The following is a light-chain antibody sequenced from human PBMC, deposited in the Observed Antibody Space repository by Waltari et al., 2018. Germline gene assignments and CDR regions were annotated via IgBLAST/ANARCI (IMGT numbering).Light chain of an antibody. J-gene: IGKJ1*01. CDR2: DGA. CDR1: QDVINF. Sequence: QMTQSPSCLSASVGDRITISCQSSQDVINFINWYQQKPGKAPQLLIYDGATLTTGVPSRFSGSGSGTHFTLTINSLQPEDVGNYYWQQSEAFDKGTKVEI. CDR3: QQSEA. V-gene: IGKV1-33*01.